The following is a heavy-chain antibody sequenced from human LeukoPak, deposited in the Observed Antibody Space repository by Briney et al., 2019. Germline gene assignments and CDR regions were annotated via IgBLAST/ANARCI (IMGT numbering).Heavy chain of an antibody. CDR3: ARDWGEGYSGYDYGRSYFDY. D-gene: IGHD5-12*01. J-gene: IGHJ4*02. CDR2: IYTSGST. CDR1: GGSISSYY. V-gene: IGHV4-4*07. Sequence: SETLSLTCTVSGGSISSYYWSWIRQPAGKGLEWIGRIYTSGSTNYNPSLKSRVTMSVDTSKNQFSLKLSSVTAADTAVYYCARDWGEGYSGYDYGRSYFDYWGQGTLVTVSS.